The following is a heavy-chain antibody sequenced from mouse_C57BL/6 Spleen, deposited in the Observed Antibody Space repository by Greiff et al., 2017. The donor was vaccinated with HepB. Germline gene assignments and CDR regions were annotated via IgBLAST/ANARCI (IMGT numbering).Heavy chain of an antibody. D-gene: IGHD4-1*01. Sequence: EVQLQQSGPVLVKPGASVKMSCKASGYTFTDYYMNWVKQSHGKSLEWIGVINPYNGGTSYNQKFKGKATLTVDKSSSTAYMELNSLTSEDSAVYYCARGQTGIDYWGQGTTLTVSS. CDR3: ARGQTGIDY. CDR2: INPYNGGT. J-gene: IGHJ2*01. V-gene: IGHV1-19*01. CDR1: GYTFTDYY.